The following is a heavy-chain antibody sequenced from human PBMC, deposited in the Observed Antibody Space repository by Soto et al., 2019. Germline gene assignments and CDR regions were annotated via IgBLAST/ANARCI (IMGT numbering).Heavy chain of an antibody. CDR2: IILIFGTA. Sequence: QVQLVQSGAKGRRLGPSVKVSSRASGGTFRGIVSTWVQQAPEQGLEWMGGIILIFGTANYAQKFQGRVTITADESTSTAYMELSSLRSEDTAVYYCAREGITGTNDYWGQGTLVTVSS. CDR3: AREGITGTNDY. CDR1: GGTFRGIV. J-gene: IGHJ4*02. V-gene: IGHV1-69*01. D-gene: IGHD1-7*01.